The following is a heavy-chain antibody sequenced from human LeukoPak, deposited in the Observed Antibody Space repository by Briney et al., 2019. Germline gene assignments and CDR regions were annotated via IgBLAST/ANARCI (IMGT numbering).Heavy chain of an antibody. D-gene: IGHD1-26*01. J-gene: IGHJ4*02. CDR2: ITSSSSTI. CDR1: GFTFSSFS. CDR3: ARNPAGIGDY. Sequence: PGGSLRLSCAASGFTFSSFSMNWVRQAPGKGLEWISFITSSSSTIYYADSVKGRFTVSRDNAKNSLYLQVNNLRDEDTAVYYCARNPAGIGDYWGQGTLVTVSS. V-gene: IGHV3-48*02.